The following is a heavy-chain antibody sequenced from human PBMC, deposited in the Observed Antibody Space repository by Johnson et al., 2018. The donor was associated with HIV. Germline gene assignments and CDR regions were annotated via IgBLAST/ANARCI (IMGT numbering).Heavy chain of an antibody. V-gene: IGHV3-30*04. CDR3: ARDPYGSGPYVAFDI. D-gene: IGHD3-10*01. CDR1: DFTFSNNA. Sequence: VQLVESGGGVVQPGRSLRLSCAASDFTFSNNAIHWVRQAPGKGLEWVAVISYDGTNTYYADSVRGRFTISRDNSRNTLYLQMNSLRAEDTAVYYCARDPYGSGPYVAFDIWGKGTMVTVSS. CDR2: ISYDGTNT. J-gene: IGHJ3*02.